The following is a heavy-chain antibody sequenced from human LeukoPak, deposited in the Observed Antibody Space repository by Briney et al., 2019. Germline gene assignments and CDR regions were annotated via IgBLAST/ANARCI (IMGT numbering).Heavy chain of an antibody. CDR1: GGSISSGGYS. CDR2: IYHSGSA. V-gene: IGHV4-30-2*05. D-gene: IGHD3-10*01. Sequence: SQTLSLTCAVSGGSISSGGYSWSWIRQPPGKGLEWIGYIYHSGSAYYNPSLKSRVTISVDTSENQFSLKLSSVTAADTAVYYCARVNYGSATKEDYWGQGTLVTVSS. J-gene: IGHJ4*02. CDR3: ARVNYGSATKEDY.